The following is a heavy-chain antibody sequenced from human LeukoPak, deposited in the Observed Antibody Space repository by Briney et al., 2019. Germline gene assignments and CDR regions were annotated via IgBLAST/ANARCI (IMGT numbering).Heavy chain of an antibody. CDR1: GYTFTGYY. CDR2: INPNSGGT. Sequence: ASVKVSCKASGYTFTGYYMHWVRLAPGQGLEWMGWINPNSGGTNYAQKFQGRVTMTRDTSISTAYMELSRLRSDDTAVYYCARASITMVRGVIITRYWGQGTLVTVSS. D-gene: IGHD3-10*01. CDR3: ARASITMVRGVIITRY. J-gene: IGHJ4*02. V-gene: IGHV1-2*02.